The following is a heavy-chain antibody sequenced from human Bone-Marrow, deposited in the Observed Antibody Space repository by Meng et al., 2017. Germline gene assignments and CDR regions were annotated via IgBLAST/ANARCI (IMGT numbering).Heavy chain of an antibody. CDR1: GYTFTGYY. V-gene: IGHV1-2*06. D-gene: IGHD4-17*01. CDR3: ARADHPTTVPNLDY. CDR2: INPNSGGT. Sequence: QGQRVKSGAEVKKPGSSVKVYCKASGYTFTGYYMHWVRQAPGQGLEWMGRINPNSGGTNYAQKFQGRVTMTRDTSISTAYMELSRLRSDDTAVYYCARADHPTTVPNLDYWGQGTLVTVSS. J-gene: IGHJ4*02.